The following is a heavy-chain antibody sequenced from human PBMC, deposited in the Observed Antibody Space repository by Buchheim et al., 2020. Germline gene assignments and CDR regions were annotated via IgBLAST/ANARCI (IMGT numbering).Heavy chain of an antibody. V-gene: IGHV3-21*01. J-gene: IGHJ4*02. Sequence: EVQLLESGGGLVQPGGSLRLSCAASGFTFSSYSMNWVRQAPGKGLEWVSSISSSSSYIYSADSVKGRFTISRDNAKNSLYLQMNSLRAEDTAVYYCARAIYYGSGSPPAFDYWGQGTL. CDR1: GFTFSSYS. CDR3: ARAIYYGSGSPPAFDY. CDR2: ISSSSSYI. D-gene: IGHD3-10*01.